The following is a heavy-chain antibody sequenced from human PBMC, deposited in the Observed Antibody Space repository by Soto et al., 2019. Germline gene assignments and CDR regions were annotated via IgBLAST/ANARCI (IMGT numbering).Heavy chain of an antibody. CDR3: ARDPGGTDFAEWTYDFDS. Sequence: QVQLVESGGGVVQPGRSLRLSCAASGFTFSSYAMHWVRQAPGKGLEWVAVISYDGSNKYYADSVKGRFTISRDNSKNTLYLQMNSLRAEDTAVYYCARDPGGTDFAEWTYDFDSWGQGTLVTVSS. J-gene: IGHJ4*02. V-gene: IGHV3-30-3*01. D-gene: IGHD3-3*01. CDR1: GFTFSSYA. CDR2: ISYDGSNK.